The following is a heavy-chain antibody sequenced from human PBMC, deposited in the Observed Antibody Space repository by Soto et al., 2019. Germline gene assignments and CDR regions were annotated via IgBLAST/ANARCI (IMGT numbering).Heavy chain of an antibody. Sequence: GESLKISCEASGYSFSSFWIGWVRQMPGKGLEWMAIIFPGDSDTRYSPSFQGQVTISADKSINTAYLQWNSLKASDTAMYYCATPYSNYGGWGQGTLVTVSS. V-gene: IGHV5-51*01. J-gene: IGHJ4*02. CDR1: GYSFSSFW. CDR3: ATPYSNYGG. D-gene: IGHD4-4*01. CDR2: IFPGDSDT.